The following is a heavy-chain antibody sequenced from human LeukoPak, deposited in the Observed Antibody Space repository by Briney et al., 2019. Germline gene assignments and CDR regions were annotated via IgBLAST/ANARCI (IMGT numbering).Heavy chain of an antibody. CDR2: SSGSSI. V-gene: IGHV3-11*01. D-gene: IGHD6-13*01. J-gene: IGHJ4*02. Sequence: GGSLRLSCAASGFTFSDYNMSWIRQAPGKGLEWVSYSSGSSIYYADFVKGRFTISRDNAKNSLYLQMNSLRAEDTAVYYCAREGSSSWYVDYWGQGTLVTVSS. CDR1: GFTFSDYN. CDR3: AREGSSSWYVDY.